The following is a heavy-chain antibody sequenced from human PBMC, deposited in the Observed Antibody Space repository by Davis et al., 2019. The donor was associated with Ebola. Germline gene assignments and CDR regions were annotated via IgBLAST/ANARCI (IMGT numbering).Heavy chain of an antibody. CDR3: ARDVRATVQDY. D-gene: IGHD4-17*01. CDR1: GFTFSSYG. CDR2: LSYYGSNK. Sequence: GESLKISCAASGFTFSSYGMHWVRQAPGKGLEWVAVLSYYGSNKYYADSVKGRFTISRDNSKNTLYLQMNSLRAEDPAVYYCARDVRATVQDYWGQGTLVTVSS. V-gene: IGHV3-30*03. J-gene: IGHJ4*02.